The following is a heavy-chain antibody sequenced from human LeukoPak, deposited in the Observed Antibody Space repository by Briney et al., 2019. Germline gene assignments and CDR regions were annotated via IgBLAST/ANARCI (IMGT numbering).Heavy chain of an antibody. CDR3: AKDTGRFTFGDY. CDR2: ISTDGFT. V-gene: IGHV1-2*02. D-gene: IGHD5-18*01. Sequence: GASVKVSCKASGYTXTGYYMHGVRQAPGQGLQWMGWISTDGFTNYAQKFQGRVTMTRDTSISTAYMDLSRLTSEDTAVYYCAKDTGRFTFGDYWGQGTLLSVSS. CDR1: GYTXTGYY. J-gene: IGHJ4*02.